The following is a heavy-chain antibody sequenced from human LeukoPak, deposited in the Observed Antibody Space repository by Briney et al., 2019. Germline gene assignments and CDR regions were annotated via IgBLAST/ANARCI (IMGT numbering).Heavy chain of an antibody. CDR1: GLTFSGYI. J-gene: IGHJ6*02. D-gene: IGHD6-13*01. Sequence: PGGSLRLSCAASGLTFSGYIMNWVRQAPGKGLEWVSSISTSGTYMDYADSVKGRFIISRDNSKNSLFLQMNSLRAEDTAVYSCARGIAAAGHGMDVWGQETTVTVSS. CDR2: ISTSGTYM. V-gene: IGHV3-21*01. CDR3: ARGIAAAGHGMDV.